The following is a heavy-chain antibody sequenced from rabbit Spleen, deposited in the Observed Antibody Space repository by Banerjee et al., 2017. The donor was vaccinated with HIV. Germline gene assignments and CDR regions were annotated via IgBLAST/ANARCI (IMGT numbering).Heavy chain of an antibody. CDR3: VRVDVGNSWYYKL. Sequence: QEQLVESGGGLVQPGGSLKLSCKASGFDFSSYGVSWVRQAPGKGLEWIGYIDLVFGRTYYASWVNGRFTTSKASSTTVTLQMTSLTAADTATYFCVRVDVGNSWYYKLWGPGTLVTVS. CDR2: IDLVFGRT. CDR1: GFDFSSYG. V-gene: IGHV1S39*01. D-gene: IGHD8-1*01. J-gene: IGHJ4*01.